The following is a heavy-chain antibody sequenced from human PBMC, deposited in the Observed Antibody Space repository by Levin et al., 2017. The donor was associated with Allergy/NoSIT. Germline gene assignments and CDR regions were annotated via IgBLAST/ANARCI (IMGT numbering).Heavy chain of an antibody. V-gene: IGHV3-30-3*01. CDR3: ASANFPSGSYFA. CDR2: ISSDGSNK. D-gene: IGHD1-26*01. Sequence: GGSLRLSCAASGFTFSSYAMHWVRQAPGKGLEWVAVISSDGSNKYYADSVKDRFTISRDNSKSTLYLQMNSLRAEDTAVFYCASANFPSGSYFAWGQGTLVTVSS. J-gene: IGHJ4*02. CDR1: GFTFSSYA.